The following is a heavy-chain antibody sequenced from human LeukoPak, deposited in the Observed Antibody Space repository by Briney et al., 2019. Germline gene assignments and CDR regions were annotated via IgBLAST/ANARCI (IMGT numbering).Heavy chain of an antibody. V-gene: IGHV3-7*01. J-gene: IGHJ3*01. D-gene: IGHD6-19*01. CDR3: ARSSGWFLTD. Sequence: GGSLRLSCAASGFIFSTNWMTWVRQAPGEGLEWVANIKQDGSEKYYVDSVQGRFTISRDNAKNSLYLQMNSLRAEDTAVYYCARSSGWFLTDWGQGTMVTVSS. CDR2: IKQDGSEK. CDR1: GFIFSTNW.